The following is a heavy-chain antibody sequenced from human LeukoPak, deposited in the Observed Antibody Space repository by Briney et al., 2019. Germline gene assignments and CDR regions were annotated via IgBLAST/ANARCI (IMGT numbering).Heavy chain of an antibody. CDR3: ARQIQWIQLWLPFNWFDP. V-gene: IGHV4-38-2*02. CDR1: GYSISYGLY. D-gene: IGHD5-18*01. CDR2: IYYSGDT. J-gene: IGHJ5*02. Sequence: SETLSLTCTVSGYSISYGLYWGWIRQPPGKGLEWIGSIYYSGDTYYNPSLKSRVTISVDTSKNQFSLKLSSVTATDTAVYYCARQIQWIQLWLPFNWFDPWGQGTLVTVSS.